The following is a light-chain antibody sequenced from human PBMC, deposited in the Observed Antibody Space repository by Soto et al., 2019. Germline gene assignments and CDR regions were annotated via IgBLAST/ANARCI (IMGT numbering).Light chain of an antibody. J-gene: IGLJ1*01. CDR3: CSYAGSRNYV. Sequence: QSALTQPASVSGSPGQSITISCTGTSSDIGSYNLVSWYQQHPGKAPKFMIYEGTKRPSGVSNRFSGSKSGNTASLTISGLQAEDEADYYCCSYAGSRNYVFGTGTKVTVL. CDR1: SSDIGSYNL. V-gene: IGLV2-23*01. CDR2: EGT.